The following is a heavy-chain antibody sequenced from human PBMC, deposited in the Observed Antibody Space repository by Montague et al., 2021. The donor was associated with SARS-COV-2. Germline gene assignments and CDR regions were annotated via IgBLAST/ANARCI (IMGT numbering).Heavy chain of an antibody. J-gene: IGHJ4*02. CDR2: VYYSRSS. Sequence: SETPSLTCTVSGDSVSHDFWTWIRQPPGKGLEWIGYVYYSRSSSYNPSLRGRVSIAVDTSKNQFPLRLSTVTAADTAIYYCVRDPAPSGSGTFYDYWGQGTLVAVSS. CDR3: VRDPAPSGSGTFYDY. D-gene: IGHD1-26*01. V-gene: IGHV4-59*02. CDR1: GDSVSHDF.